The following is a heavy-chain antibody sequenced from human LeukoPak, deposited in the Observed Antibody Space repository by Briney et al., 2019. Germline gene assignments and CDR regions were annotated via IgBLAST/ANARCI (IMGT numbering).Heavy chain of an antibody. CDR1: GFTFSDYY. CDR3: AKDYSSGWSRVYYFDY. Sequence: KPGGSLRLSCAASGFTFSDYYMSWIRQAPGKGLEWVSYISSRGSTIYYADSVKGRFTISRDNAKNSLYLQMNSLRAEDTAVYYCAKDYSSGWSRVYYFDYWGQGTLVTVSS. V-gene: IGHV3-11*01. D-gene: IGHD6-19*01. J-gene: IGHJ4*02. CDR2: ISSRGSTI.